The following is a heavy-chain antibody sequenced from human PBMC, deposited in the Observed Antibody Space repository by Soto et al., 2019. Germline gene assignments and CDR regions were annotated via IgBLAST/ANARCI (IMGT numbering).Heavy chain of an antibody. D-gene: IGHD4-4*01. CDR2: ISYAGSNK. V-gene: IGHV3-30-3*01. CDR3: ARPLWRDDYNWGYFDL. Sequence: QVQLVESGGGVVQPGRSLRLSCAASGFTFSSYAMHWVRQAPGKGLEWVAVISYAGSNKYYADSVKGLFTISRDNSKNTLYLQMNSLRAEDTAVYYCARPLWRDDYNWGYFDLWGRGTLITVSS. CDR1: GFTFSSYA. J-gene: IGHJ2*01.